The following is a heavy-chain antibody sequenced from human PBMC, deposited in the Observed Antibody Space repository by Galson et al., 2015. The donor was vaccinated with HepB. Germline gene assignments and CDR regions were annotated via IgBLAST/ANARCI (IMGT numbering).Heavy chain of an antibody. CDR3: ARLDYCSSTSCYT. D-gene: IGHD2-2*01. J-gene: IGHJ3*02. CDR2: IYTSGST. CDR1: GGSISSYY. Sequence: ETLSLTCTVSGGSISSYYWSWIRQPAGKGLEWIGRIYTSGSTNHNPSLKSRVTMSVDTSKNQFSLKLSSVTAADTAMYYCARLDYCSSTSCYTWGQGTMVTVSS. V-gene: IGHV4-4*07.